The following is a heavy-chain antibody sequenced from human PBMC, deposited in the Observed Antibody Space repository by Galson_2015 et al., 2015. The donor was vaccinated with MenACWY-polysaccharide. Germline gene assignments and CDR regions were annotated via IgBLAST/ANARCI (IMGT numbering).Heavy chain of an antibody. CDR3: ARDSHYNTLDY. CDR1: GFTFSSSW. CDR2: IKEAGSVK. V-gene: IGHV3-7*01. J-gene: IGHJ4*02. D-gene: IGHD1-1*01. Sequence: SLRLSCAVSGFTFSSSWMTWVRQAPGKGLEWVANIKEAGSVKNYVDSVRGRFTISRDNALNSVYLQVDSLRDEDTAVYYCARDSHYNTLDYWGQGTLVAVSS.